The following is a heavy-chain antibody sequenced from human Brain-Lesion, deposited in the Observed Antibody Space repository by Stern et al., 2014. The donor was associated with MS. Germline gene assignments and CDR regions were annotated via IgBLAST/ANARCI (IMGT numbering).Heavy chain of an antibody. D-gene: IGHD5-12*01. CDR2: IYYSGTT. CDR3: ARHDGWLPHY. Sequence: QVQLQESGPGLVKPSETLSLTCSVSGGSISRSTYYWGWIRQPPGKGLEWIGSIYYSGTTYYNPSLKSRVTIVTSTKQFSLRLTTVTAADTAVYYCARHDGWLPHYWSQGTLVTVSS. J-gene: IGHJ4*02. CDR1: GGSISRSTYY. V-gene: IGHV4-39*01.